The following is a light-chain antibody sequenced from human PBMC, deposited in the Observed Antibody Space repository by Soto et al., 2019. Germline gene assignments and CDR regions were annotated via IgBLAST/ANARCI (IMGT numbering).Light chain of an antibody. CDR1: QSVSSNY. Sequence: IVLTQSPCTLSLSPGAMATLSCRASQSVSSNYLAWYQQKRGQPPRLLIYGASIRATGIPDRFSGSGSGTDFTLTISRLEPEDFAVYYCQQYGSSPLTFGGGTKVDIK. CDR3: QQYGSSPLT. J-gene: IGKJ4*01. V-gene: IGKV3-20*01. CDR2: GAS.